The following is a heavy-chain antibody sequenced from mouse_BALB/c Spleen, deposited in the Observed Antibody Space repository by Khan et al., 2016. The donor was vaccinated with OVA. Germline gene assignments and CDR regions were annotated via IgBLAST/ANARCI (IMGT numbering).Heavy chain of an antibody. J-gene: IGHJ3*01. Sequence: LQLKQSGTVLARPGASVKMSCKASGYTFTSYWIHWIKQRPGQGLEWIGDIYPGNTDTNYNQKFKGKAKLTAVTSTSTAYMELSSLTNEDSAVCYCTRRNWDVAWFAYWGQGTLVTVSA. V-gene: IGHV1-5*01. CDR2: IYPGNTDT. CDR3: TRRNWDVAWFAY. D-gene: IGHD4-1*01. CDR1: GYTFTSYW.